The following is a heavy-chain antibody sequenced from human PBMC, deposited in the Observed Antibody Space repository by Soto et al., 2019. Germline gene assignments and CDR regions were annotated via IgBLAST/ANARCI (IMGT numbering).Heavy chain of an antibody. CDR2: IKQDGSEK. CDR1: GFTFSSYW. Sequence: GGSLRLSCAASGFTFSSYWMSWVRQAPGKGLEWVANIKQDGSEKYYVDSVKGRFTISRDNAKNSLYLQMNSLGAEDTAVYYCAREREQQWLRPYFDYWGQGTLVTVSS. CDR3: AREREQQWLRPYFDY. D-gene: IGHD5-12*01. V-gene: IGHV3-7*01. J-gene: IGHJ4*02.